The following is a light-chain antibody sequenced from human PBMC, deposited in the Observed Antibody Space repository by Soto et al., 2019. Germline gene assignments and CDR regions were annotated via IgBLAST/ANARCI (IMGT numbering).Light chain of an antibody. J-gene: IGLJ2*01. Sequence: QSVLTQPPSVSGAPGQRVTISCTGTRFNIGAGYDVHWYQQLPGTAPKLLIFGNSNRPSGVPDRFSGSKSGTSASLAITGLQAEDEADYYCQSYDSSPSGVVFGGGTKLTVL. V-gene: IGLV1-40*01. CDR2: GNS. CDR3: QSYDSSPSGVV. CDR1: RFNIGAGYD.